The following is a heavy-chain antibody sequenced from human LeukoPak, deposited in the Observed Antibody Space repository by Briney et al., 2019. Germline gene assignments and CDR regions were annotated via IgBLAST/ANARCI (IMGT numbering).Heavy chain of an antibody. D-gene: IGHD2-15*01. V-gene: IGHV1-2*02. CDR2: INPNSGGT. CDR3: ARVYGVVVAATFDY. Sequence: ASVKVSCKASGYTFTGYYMHWVRQAPGQGLEWMGWINPNSGGTNYAQKFQGRVTMTTDTSTSTAYMELRSLRSDDTAVYYCARVYGVVVAATFDYWGQGTLVTVSS. J-gene: IGHJ4*02. CDR1: GYTFTGYY.